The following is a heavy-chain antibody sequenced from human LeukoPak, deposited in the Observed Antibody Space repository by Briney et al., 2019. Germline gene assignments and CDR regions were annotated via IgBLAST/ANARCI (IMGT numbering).Heavy chain of an antibody. Sequence: GGSLRLSCAASGFTFSDYYMSWIRQAPGKGLEWVSSISSTSTYIFYADSVRGRFTISRDNAKNSLYLQMNSLRAEDTAVYYCARGRGATPPYYFDFWGQGSLVTVSS. CDR2: ISSTSTYI. V-gene: IGHV3-11*06. J-gene: IGHJ4*02. CDR3: ARGRGATPPYYFDF. D-gene: IGHD1-26*01. CDR1: GFTFSDYY.